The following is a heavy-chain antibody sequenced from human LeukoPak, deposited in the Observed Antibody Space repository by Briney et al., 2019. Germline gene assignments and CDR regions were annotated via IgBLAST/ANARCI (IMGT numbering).Heavy chain of an antibody. J-gene: IGHJ4*02. CDR2: ISSSSSYT. Sequence: GGSLRLSCAASGFTVSNNYMSWIRQAPGKGLEWVSYISSSSSYTNYADSVKGRFTISRDNAKNSLYLQMNSLRAEDTAVYYCARDPDIVVPDYWGQGTLVTVSS. V-gene: IGHV3-11*05. D-gene: IGHD2-15*01. CDR1: GFTVSNNY. CDR3: ARDPDIVVPDY.